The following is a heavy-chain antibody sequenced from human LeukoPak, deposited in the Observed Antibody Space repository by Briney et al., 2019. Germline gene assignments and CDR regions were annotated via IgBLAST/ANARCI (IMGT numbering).Heavy chain of an antibody. D-gene: IGHD3-9*01. CDR1: GGSISSGGYY. Sequence: SQTLSLTCTVSGGSISSGGYYWSWIRQHPGKGLEWIGYIYYSGSTYYNPSLKSRVTISVDTSKNQFSLKLSSVTAADTAVYYCARREIFGPYYFDYWGQGTLVTVSS. V-gene: IGHV4-31*03. CDR2: IYYSGST. CDR3: ARREIFGPYYFDY. J-gene: IGHJ4*02.